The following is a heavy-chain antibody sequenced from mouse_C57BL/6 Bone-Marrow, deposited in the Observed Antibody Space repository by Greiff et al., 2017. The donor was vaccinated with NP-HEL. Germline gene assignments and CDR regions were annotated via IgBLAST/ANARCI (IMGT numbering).Heavy chain of an antibody. J-gene: IGHJ1*03. CDR1: EYEFPSHD. Sequence: EVKVVESGGGLVQPGESLKLSCESNEYEFPSHDMSWVRKTPEKRLELVAAINSDGGSTYYPDTMERRFIISRDNTKKTLYLQMSSLRSEDTALYYSARGGDYHWYFDVWGTGTTVTVSS. CDR3: ARGGDYHWYFDV. V-gene: IGHV5-2*01. CDR2: INSDGGST. D-gene: IGHD2-4*01.